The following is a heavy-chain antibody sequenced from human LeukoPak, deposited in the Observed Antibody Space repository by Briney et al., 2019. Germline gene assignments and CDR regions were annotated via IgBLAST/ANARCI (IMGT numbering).Heavy chain of an antibody. CDR3: ARSPIVGATKDKWFDP. J-gene: IGHJ5*02. V-gene: IGHV1-2*02. CDR1: GYTFTGYY. D-gene: IGHD1-26*01. CDR2: INPNSDGT. Sequence: GASVKVSCKASGYTFTGYYIHWVRQAPGQGLEWMGWINPNSDGTNYAQKFQGRVTMTRDTSISTAYMGLSRLRSGDTAVYYCARSPIVGATKDKWFDPWGQGTLVTVSS.